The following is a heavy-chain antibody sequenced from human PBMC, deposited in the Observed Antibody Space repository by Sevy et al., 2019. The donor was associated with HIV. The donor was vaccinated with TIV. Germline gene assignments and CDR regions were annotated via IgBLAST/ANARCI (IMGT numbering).Heavy chain of an antibody. Sequence: GGSLRLSCAASGFTFSSYEMNWVRQAPGKGLEWVSYISSSGSTIYYADSVKGRFTISRDNAKNSLYLQMNSLRAEDTAVYYCAREKGSTMVRGVIITLGYFDYWGQGTLVTVSS. CDR1: GFTFSSYE. V-gene: IGHV3-48*03. J-gene: IGHJ4*02. CDR2: ISSSGSTI. D-gene: IGHD3-10*01. CDR3: AREKGSTMVRGVIITLGYFDY.